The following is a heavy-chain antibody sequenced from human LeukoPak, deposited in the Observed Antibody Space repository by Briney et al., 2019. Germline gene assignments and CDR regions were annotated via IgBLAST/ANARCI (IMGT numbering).Heavy chain of an antibody. V-gene: IGHV3-21*03. J-gene: IGHJ4*02. CDR1: GFTFSSYS. CDR3: AKARNFDWLFGFDY. D-gene: IGHD3-9*01. CDR2: ISSSSSYI. Sequence: GGSLRLSCAASGFTFSSYSMNWVRQAPGKGLEWVSSISSSSSYIYYADSVKGRFTISRDDSKCTLYLQMNSLRVEDTAVYYCAKARNFDWLFGFDYWGQGTLVTVSS.